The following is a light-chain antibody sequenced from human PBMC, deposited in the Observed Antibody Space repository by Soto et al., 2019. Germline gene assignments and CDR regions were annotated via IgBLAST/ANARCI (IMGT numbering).Light chain of an antibody. CDR2: SDS. Sequence: QSVLSQPPSASGTPGQRVTISCSGTRSNIAGNAVNWYQQLPGTAPKLLIFSDSQRPSGVPDRFSASKYGTSASLAISGLQADDEALYHCAVWDDILNRPVFGGGTQLTDL. J-gene: IGLJ2*01. CDR3: AVWDDILNRPV. CDR1: RSNIAGNA. V-gene: IGLV1-44*01.